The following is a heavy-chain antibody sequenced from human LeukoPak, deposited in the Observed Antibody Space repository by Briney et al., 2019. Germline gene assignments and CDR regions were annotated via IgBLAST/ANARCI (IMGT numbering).Heavy chain of an antibody. D-gene: IGHD3-16*01. J-gene: IGHJ4*02. Sequence: ASVKVSCKASGYTFTGYYMHWVRQAPGQGLEWMGWINPNSGGTNYAQKFQGRVTMTRDTSSATGYMELNRLTSDDTAVFYCARAWGSLYYFDHWGQGTLVTVSS. CDR1: GYTFTGYY. CDR3: ARAWGSLYYFDH. V-gene: IGHV1-2*02. CDR2: INPNSGGT.